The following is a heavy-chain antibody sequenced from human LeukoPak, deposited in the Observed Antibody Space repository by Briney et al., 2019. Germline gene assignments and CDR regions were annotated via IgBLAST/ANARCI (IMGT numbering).Heavy chain of an antibody. CDR2: IFPSGGEI. D-gene: IGHD2-8*02. V-gene: IGHV3-23*01. CDR1: GFTFSSDW. Sequence: GGSLRLSCAASGFTFSSDWMIWVRQPPGKGLEWVSSIFPSGGEIHYADSVRGRFTISRDNSKSTLSLQMNSLRDEDTAIYYCATYRQVLLPFESWGQGTLVTVSS. J-gene: IGHJ4*02. CDR3: ATYRQVLLPFES.